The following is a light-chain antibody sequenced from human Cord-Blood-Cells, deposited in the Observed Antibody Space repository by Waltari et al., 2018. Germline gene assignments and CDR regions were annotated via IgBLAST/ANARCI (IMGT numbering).Light chain of an antibody. CDR1: SSDVGGYNY. CDR3: SSYTSSSTVV. Sequence: QSALTQSASVSGSPGQSITISCTGTSSDVGGYNYVSWYQQHPGKAPKLMIYEVSNRPSGVSNRFSGSKSGNTASLPISGLQAEDEADYYCSSYTSSSTVVFGGGTKLTVL. J-gene: IGLJ2*01. CDR2: EVS. V-gene: IGLV2-14*01.